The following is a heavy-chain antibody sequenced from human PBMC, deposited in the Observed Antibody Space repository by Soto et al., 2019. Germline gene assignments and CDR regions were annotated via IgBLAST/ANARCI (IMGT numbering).Heavy chain of an antibody. V-gene: IGHV3-30*03. D-gene: IGHD5-12*01. CDR1: GFTLSSYG. CDR3: AAHSGYDQYYFDY. Sequence: GGSLRLSCAASGFTLSSYGMHWVRQAPGKGLEWVAVISYDGSNKYYADSVKGRFTISRDNSKNTLYLQMNSLRAEDTAVYYCAAHSGYDQYYFDYWGQVPLVTVSS. J-gene: IGHJ4*02. CDR2: ISYDGSNK.